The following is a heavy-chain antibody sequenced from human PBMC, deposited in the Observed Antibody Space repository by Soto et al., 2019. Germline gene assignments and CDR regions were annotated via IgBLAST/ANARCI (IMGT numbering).Heavy chain of an antibody. J-gene: IGHJ5*02. CDR3: ARAPYCSGGSCYSGWFDP. V-gene: IGHV1-2*04. D-gene: IGHD2-15*01. CDR2: INPNSGGT. Sequence: ASVKVSCKASGYSFTGYYMHWVRQAPGQGLEWMGWINPNSGGTNYAQKFQGWVTMTGDTSISTAYMELSRLRSDDTAVYYCARAPYCSGGSCYSGWFDPWGQGTLVTVSS. CDR1: GYSFTGYY.